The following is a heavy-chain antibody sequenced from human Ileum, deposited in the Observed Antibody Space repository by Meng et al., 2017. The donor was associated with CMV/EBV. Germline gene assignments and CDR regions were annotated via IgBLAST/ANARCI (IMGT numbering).Heavy chain of an antibody. J-gene: IGHJ4*02. CDR1: GFTFSGHG. CDR2: VAYDSSNT. CDR3: AAWRGGNGDGGFDY. Sequence: QVQLVESGGGVVQPGTSLRLSCAASGFTFSGHGVRWVRQAPGKGLELVANVAYDSSNTYYENSVKNRFTISRNNSKNTLHLQMNSLRTEDTAVYFCAAWRGGNGDGGFDYWGQGTLVTVSS. D-gene: IGHD4-17*01. V-gene: IGHV3-30*03.